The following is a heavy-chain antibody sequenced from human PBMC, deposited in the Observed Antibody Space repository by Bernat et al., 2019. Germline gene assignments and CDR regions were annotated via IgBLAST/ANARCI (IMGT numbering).Heavy chain of an antibody. Sequence: QVQLQESGPGLVKPSETLSLTCTVSGGSISSYYWSWIRQPPGKGLEWIGYIYYSGSTNYNPSLKSRVTISVDTSKNQFSLKLSSVTAADTAVYYCARSIYSYGPDDAFDIWGQGTMVTVSS. J-gene: IGHJ3*02. D-gene: IGHD5-18*01. CDR2: IYYSGST. V-gene: IGHV4-59*01. CDR1: GGSISSYY. CDR3: ARSIYSYGPDDAFDI.